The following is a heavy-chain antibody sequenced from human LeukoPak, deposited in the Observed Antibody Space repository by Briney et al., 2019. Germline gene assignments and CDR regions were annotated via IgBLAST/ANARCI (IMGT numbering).Heavy chain of an antibody. V-gene: IGHV3-23*01. Sequence: GGSLRLSCAASGFTFSNYGMNWVRQAPGKGLEWVSGITGNGATTYYADSVRGRFTISRDNSKNTLYLQMNSLRADDTAVYYCAKDQELTGYCSGGSCYSAFDYWGQGTLVTVSS. CDR1: GFTFSNYG. CDR3: AKDQELTGYCSGGSCYSAFDY. J-gene: IGHJ4*02. D-gene: IGHD2-15*01. CDR2: ITGNGATT.